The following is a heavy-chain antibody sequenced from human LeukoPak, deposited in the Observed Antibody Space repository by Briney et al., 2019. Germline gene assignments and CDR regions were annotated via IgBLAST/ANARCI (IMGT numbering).Heavy chain of an antibody. D-gene: IGHD6-19*01. V-gene: IGHV3-23*01. J-gene: IGHJ4*02. CDR3: AKGVAVASPYYFDY. CDR2: ISGSGSST. Sequence: LPGGSLRLSCAASGFTFISNAMSWVPQAPGKGLEWVSPISGSGSSTYYADAVKGRFTISRDNSKNTLYLQMNSLSAEDTAVYYCAKGVAVASPYYFDYWGQGTLVTVSS. CDR1: GFTFISNA.